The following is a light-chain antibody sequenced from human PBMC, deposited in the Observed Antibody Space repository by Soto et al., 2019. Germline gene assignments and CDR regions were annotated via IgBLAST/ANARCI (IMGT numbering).Light chain of an antibody. CDR1: QSVSSSY. V-gene: IGKV3-20*01. CDR3: QQYGSSPLYT. CDR2: GAS. Sequence: ESVLTQSTGTLSLSPGERATLSCRASQSVSSSYLAWYQQKPGQAPRLLIYGASSRATGIPDRFSVSGSGTDFPLTISRREPEDVAVYYCQQYGSSPLYTFGQGNKLEIK. J-gene: IGKJ2*01.